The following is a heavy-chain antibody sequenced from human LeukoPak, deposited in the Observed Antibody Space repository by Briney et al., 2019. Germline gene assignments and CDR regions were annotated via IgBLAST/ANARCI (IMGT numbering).Heavy chain of an antibody. CDR1: GYTFTGYY. CDR3: ARGYSSSFKRYFDY. D-gene: IGHD6-13*01. CDR2: INPNSGAT. V-gene: IGHV1-2*02. Sequence: GASVKVSCKASGYTFTGYYIHWVRQAPGQGLEWMGWINPNSGATNYAQNFQGRVTMARDTSISTTYMELSRLRSDDTAVYHCARGYSSSFKRYFDYWGQGALVTVSS. J-gene: IGHJ4*02.